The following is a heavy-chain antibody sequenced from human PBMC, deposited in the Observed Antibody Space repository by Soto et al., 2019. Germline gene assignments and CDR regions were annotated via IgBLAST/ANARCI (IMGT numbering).Heavy chain of an antibody. D-gene: IGHD3-10*01. CDR2: IYNSGST. V-gene: IGHV4-59*08. J-gene: IGHJ4*02. CDR3: ASMGYHYGSGSYPLDY. CDR1: GGSISSYY. Sequence: QVQLQESGPGLVKPSETLSLTCTVSGGSISSYYWTWIRQPPGKGLEWIGFIYNSGSTHYNPSLRSRVTISVDTSKNQFSLKLRSVTAADKAVYYCASMGYHYGSGSYPLDYWGQGTLVTVSS.